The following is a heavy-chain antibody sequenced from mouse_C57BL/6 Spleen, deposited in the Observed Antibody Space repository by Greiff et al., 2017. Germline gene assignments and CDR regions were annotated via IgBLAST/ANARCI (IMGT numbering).Heavy chain of an antibody. Sequence: EVQVVESGGGLVKPGGSLKLSCAASGFTFSSYTMSWVRQTPEKRLEWVATISGGGGNTYYPDSVKGRFTISRDNAKNTLYLQMSSLRSEDTALYYCARHGDGYYGYWGQGTTLTVSS. J-gene: IGHJ2*01. V-gene: IGHV5-9*01. CDR3: ARHGDGYYGY. CDR1: GFTFSSYT. CDR2: ISGGGGNT. D-gene: IGHD2-3*01.